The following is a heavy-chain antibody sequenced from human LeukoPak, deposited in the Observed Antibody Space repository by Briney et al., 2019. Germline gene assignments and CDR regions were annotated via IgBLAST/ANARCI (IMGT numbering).Heavy chain of an antibody. CDR2: ISSSGSTI. V-gene: IGHV3-11*04. D-gene: IGHD5-24*01. Sequence: GGSLRLSCAASAFTFSDYYMSWIRLAPGRGLEWVSYISSSGSTIYYADSVKGRFTISRDNAKNSLYLQMNSLRAEDTAVYYCVREDGYNSVAMDVWGKGTTVTVSS. CDR3: VREDGYNSVAMDV. J-gene: IGHJ6*03. CDR1: AFTFSDYY.